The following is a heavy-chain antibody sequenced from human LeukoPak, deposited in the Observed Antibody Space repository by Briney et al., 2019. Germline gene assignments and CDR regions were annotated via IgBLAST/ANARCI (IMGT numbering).Heavy chain of an antibody. CDR1: GGSISSPNW. CDR3: ASRHDSGPY. Sequence: SETLSLTCAVSGGSISSPNWWTWVRQPPGKGLEWIGEVYHTGSTNHNPCLKSRVTISVDKSNNQFSLKLTSVTAADTAVYYCASRHDSGPYWGQGTLVTVSS. J-gene: IGHJ4*02. D-gene: IGHD4-17*01. CDR2: VYHTGST. V-gene: IGHV4-4*02.